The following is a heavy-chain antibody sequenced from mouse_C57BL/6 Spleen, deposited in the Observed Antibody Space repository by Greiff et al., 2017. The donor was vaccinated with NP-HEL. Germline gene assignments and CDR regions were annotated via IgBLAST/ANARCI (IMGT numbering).Heavy chain of an antibody. V-gene: IGHV1-54*01. D-gene: IGHD1-1*01. CDR1: GYAFTNYL. CDR2: INPGSGGT. CDR3: ARSATGVATGAMDY. J-gene: IGHJ4*01. Sequence: QVQLQQSGAELVRPGTSVKVSCKASGYAFTNYLIEWVKQRPGQGLEWIGVINPGSGGTNYNEKFKGKATLTADKSSSTAYMQLSSLTSEDSAVYVWARSATGVATGAMDYWGQGTTVTVSS.